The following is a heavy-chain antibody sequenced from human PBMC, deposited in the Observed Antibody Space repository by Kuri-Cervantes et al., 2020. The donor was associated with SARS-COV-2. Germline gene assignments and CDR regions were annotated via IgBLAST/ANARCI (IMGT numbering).Heavy chain of an antibody. D-gene: IGHD2-2*02. CDR1: GFTFSSYA. CDR2: ISSSSSYI. V-gene: IGHV3-21*01. Sequence: GGSLRLSCAASGFTFSSYAMSWVRQAPGKGLEWVSSISSSSSYIYYADSVKGRFTISRDNAKNSLYLQMNSLRAEDTAVYYCARALLCSSTSCYTDAFDIWGQGTMVTVSS. CDR3: ARALLCSSTSCYTDAFDI. J-gene: IGHJ3*02.